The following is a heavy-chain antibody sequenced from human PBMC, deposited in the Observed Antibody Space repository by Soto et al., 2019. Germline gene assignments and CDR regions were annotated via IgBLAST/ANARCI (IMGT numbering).Heavy chain of an antibody. J-gene: IGHJ6*02. Sequence: ASVKVSCKASGYTFTSYGISWVRQAPGQGLEWMGWISAYNGNTNYAQKLQGRVTMTTDTSTSTAYMELRSLRSDDTAVYYCARDRGEYYYDSSGYYYYYYGMDVRGQGTTVTVSS. CDR3: ARDRGEYYYDSSGYYYYYYGMDV. CDR2: ISAYNGNT. D-gene: IGHD3-22*01. V-gene: IGHV1-18*01. CDR1: GYTFTSYG.